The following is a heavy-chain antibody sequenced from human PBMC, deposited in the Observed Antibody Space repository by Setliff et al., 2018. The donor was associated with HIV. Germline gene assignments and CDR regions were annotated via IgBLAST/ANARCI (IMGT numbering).Heavy chain of an antibody. CDR3: SKSSDWPPYYFDH. D-gene: IGHD6-19*01. CDR2: IITFHGTV. CDR1: GDTFKTYA. Sequence: ASVKVSCKASGDTFKTYAMSWVRQTPGQGLEWLGGIITFHGTVNYAQKFRGRVTITTDKLMTIAYLDLNSLRAEDTALYYCSKSSDWPPYYFDHWGQGTPVTVSS. V-gene: IGHV1-69*10. J-gene: IGHJ4*02.